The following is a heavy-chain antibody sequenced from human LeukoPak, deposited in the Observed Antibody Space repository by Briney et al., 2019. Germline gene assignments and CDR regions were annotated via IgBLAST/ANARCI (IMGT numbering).Heavy chain of an antibody. CDR2: INHSGST. J-gene: IGHJ4*02. V-gene: IGHV4-34*01. Sequence: SETLSLTCAVYGGSFSGYYWSWTRQPPGKGLEWIGEINHSGSTNYNPSLKSRVTISVDTSKNQFSLKLSSVTAADTAVYYCARGVDTARGFDYWGQGTLVTVSS. D-gene: IGHD5-18*01. CDR3: ARGVDTARGFDY. CDR1: GGSFSGYY.